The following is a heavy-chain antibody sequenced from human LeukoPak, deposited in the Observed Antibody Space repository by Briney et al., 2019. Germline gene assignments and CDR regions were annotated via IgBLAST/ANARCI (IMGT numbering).Heavy chain of an antibody. CDR2: VNHSGRGVFYHSQNT. D-gene: IGHD2-15*01. CDR1: GGSFSGYY. J-gene: IGHJ6*04. CDR3: ARGLRSGGSCCMDV. V-gene: IGHV4-34*01. Sequence: PSETLSLTCAVYGGSFSGYYWSWIRQPPGKGLEWIGEVNHSGRGVFYHSQNTNYNPSLESRVTISVDTSKNQFFLKVTSVTAAVTAVYYCARGLRSGGSCCMDVWGKGTPVTVSS.